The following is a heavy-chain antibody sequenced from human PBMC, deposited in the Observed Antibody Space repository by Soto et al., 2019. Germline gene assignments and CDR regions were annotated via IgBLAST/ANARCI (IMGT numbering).Heavy chain of an antibody. Sequence: GGSLRLSCAASGFTFSSYWMSWVRQAPGKGLEWVANIKQDGSEKYYVDSVKGRFTISRDNAKNSLYLQMDSLRAEDTAVYYCARQSGGYDGRFDYWGQGTLVTVSS. CDR2: IKQDGSEK. D-gene: IGHD5-12*01. J-gene: IGHJ4*02. CDR3: ARQSGGYDGRFDY. V-gene: IGHV3-7*05. CDR1: GFTFSSYW.